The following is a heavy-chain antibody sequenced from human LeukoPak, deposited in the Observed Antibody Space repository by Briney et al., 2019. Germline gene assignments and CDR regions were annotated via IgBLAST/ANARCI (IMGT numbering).Heavy chain of an antibody. CDR3: ARSLAGIVATTGGFDY. J-gene: IGHJ4*02. CDR2: INHSGST. CDR1: GGSFSGYY. D-gene: IGHD5-12*01. Sequence: PSETLSLTCAVYGGSFSGYYWSWIRQPPGKGLEWIGEINHSGSTNYNPSLKSRVTISVDTSKNQFSLKLSSVTAADTAVYYCARSLAGIVATTGGFDYWGQGTLVTVSS. V-gene: IGHV4-34*01.